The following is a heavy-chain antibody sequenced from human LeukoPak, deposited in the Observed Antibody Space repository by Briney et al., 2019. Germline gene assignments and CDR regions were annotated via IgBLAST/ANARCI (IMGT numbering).Heavy chain of an antibody. D-gene: IGHD3/OR15-3a*01. CDR3: ARDPDWVSRPNYFDY. CDR1: GYTFTSNY. Sequence: GASVKVSCKAFGYTFTSNYIHWVRQAPGQGLEWMAWINPNSGGTNYAQKFQGRVTMTRDTSISTAYMELSRLRSDDTAVYYCARDPDWVSRPNYFDYWGQGTLVTVSS. V-gene: IGHV1-2*02. CDR2: INPNSGGT. J-gene: IGHJ4*02.